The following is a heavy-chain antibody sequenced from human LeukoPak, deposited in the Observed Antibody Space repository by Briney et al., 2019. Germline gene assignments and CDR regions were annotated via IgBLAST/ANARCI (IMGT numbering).Heavy chain of an antibody. J-gene: IGHJ5*02. D-gene: IGHD1/OR15-1a*01. CDR2: IYYSGTT. CDR3: ARRPESNNGYRVFWFDL. Sequence: SETLSLTCTVSGGSISIASYYWGWIRQPPGKGLEWIGSIYYSGTTYYNPSLKSRVTISVDTSKNQVSLRVNSVTAADTAVYYCARRPESNNGYRVFWFDLWGQGTLVTVSS. CDR1: GGSISIASYY. V-gene: IGHV4-39*01.